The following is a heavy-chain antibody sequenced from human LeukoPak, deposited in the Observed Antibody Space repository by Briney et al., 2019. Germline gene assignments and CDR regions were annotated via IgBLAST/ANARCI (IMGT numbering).Heavy chain of an antibody. CDR2: IYYSGAT. Sequence: SETLSLTCTVSGGSISGFYWNWIRQPPXKGLEYIGYIYYSGATNYIPSLKSRVTISVDTSKNQFSLKLNSVTTADTAIYYCXXXXXXXGXXXXXXXQGXLVT. J-gene: IGHJ4*02. V-gene: IGHV4-59*01. CDR1: GGSISGFY. CDR3: XXXXXXXGXXXXX.